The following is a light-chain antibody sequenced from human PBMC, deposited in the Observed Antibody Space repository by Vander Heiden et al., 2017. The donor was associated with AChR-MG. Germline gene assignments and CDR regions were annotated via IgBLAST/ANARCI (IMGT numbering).Light chain of an antibody. V-gene: IGLV2-14*01. CDR1: SSDVGGENH. J-gene: IGLJ3*02. CDR3: SSYASSSTWV. CDR2: DVS. Sequence: QSALTPPASVSGSPGQSITISCTGTSSDVGGENHVSWYQQHPGKAPELMIYDVSNRPSGVSNHFSGSKSGNTASLTISGLQAEDEADYYCSSYASSSTWVFGGGTKLTVL.